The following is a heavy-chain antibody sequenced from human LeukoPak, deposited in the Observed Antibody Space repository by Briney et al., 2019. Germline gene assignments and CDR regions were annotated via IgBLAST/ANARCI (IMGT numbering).Heavy chain of an antibody. Sequence: GASVKVSCKTSGFTFVNFGISWVRQAPGQGLEWMGWISAYNGNTTYAQKFQGRVTMTRNTSISTAYMELSSLRSEDTAVYYCARGHLRGVILINWFDPWGQGTLVTVSS. CDR2: ISAYNGNT. D-gene: IGHD3-10*01. V-gene: IGHV1-8*02. CDR3: ARGHLRGVILINWFDP. J-gene: IGHJ5*02. CDR1: GFTFVNFG.